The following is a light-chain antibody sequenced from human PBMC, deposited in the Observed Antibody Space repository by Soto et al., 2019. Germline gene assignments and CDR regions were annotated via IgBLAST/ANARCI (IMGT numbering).Light chain of an antibody. J-gene: IGKJ5*01. CDR3: QQYNNWPPT. CDR2: DVS. CDR1: QSARIS. V-gene: IGKV3-15*01. Sequence: TAMTQSPATPSVSHGERATLSCRASQSARISLGWYQQKPGQAPRLLIYDVSTRATGVPARFSGSGSGTEFTLTISSPQSEDFAVYYCQQYNNWPPTFGQGTRLEIK.